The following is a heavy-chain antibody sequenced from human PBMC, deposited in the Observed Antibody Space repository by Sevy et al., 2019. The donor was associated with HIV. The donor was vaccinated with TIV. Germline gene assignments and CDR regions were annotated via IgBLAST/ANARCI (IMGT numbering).Heavy chain of an antibody. J-gene: IGHJ4*02. D-gene: IGHD1-26*01. CDR3: AGEVGRFFDY. CDR1: GFSFSDQY. V-gene: IGHV3-11*01. CDR2: ISSSGSTI. Sequence: GGSLRLSCAASGFSFSDQYMSWIRQAPGKGLEWVSYISSSGSTIYYADSVKGRFTISRDNAKNSLYLQMNSLRDEDTAVYYCAGEVGRFFDYWGQGTLVTVSS.